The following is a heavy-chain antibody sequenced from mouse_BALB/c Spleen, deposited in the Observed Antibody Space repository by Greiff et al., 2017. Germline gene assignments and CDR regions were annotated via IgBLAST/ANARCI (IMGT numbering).Heavy chain of an antibody. V-gene: IGHV3-6*02. CDR3: AITTDY. CDR2: ISYDGSN. Sequence: ESGPGLVKPSQSLSLTCSVTGYSITSGYYWNWIRQFPGNKLEWMGYISYDGSNNYNPSLKNRISITRDTSKNQFFLKLNSVTTEDTATYYCAITTDYWGQGTSVTVSS. J-gene: IGHJ4*01. CDR1: GYSITSGYY.